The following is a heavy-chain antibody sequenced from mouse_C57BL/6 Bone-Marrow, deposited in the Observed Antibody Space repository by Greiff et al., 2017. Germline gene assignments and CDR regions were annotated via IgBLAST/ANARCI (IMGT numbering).Heavy chain of an antibody. D-gene: IGHD1-1*01. CDR3: ARRDYYGGYAMDY. J-gene: IGHJ4*01. CDR1: GYTFTSYG. CDR2: IYPRSGNT. V-gene: IGHV1-81*01. Sequence: QVQLQQSGAELARPGASVKLSCKASGYTFTSYGISWVKQRTGQGLEWIGVIYPRSGNTYYNEKFKGKATLTADKSSSTAYMELRSLTSEDSAVYFCARRDYYGGYAMDYWGQGTSVTVSS.